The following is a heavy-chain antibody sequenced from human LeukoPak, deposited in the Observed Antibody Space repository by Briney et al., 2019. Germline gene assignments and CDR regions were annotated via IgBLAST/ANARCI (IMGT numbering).Heavy chain of an antibody. J-gene: IGHJ6*03. V-gene: IGHV4-39*07. CDR2: IFYSGST. Sequence: SETLSLTCTVSGGSISTSSYYWGWVRQPPGKGLEWIGNIFYSGSTHYNPSLKSRVTILVDTSKNQFSLKLSSVTAADTAVYYCARDRFDDSSGYYYHYYYYMDVWGKGTTVTVSS. CDR3: ARDRFDDSSGYYYHYYYYMDV. CDR1: GGSISTSSYY. D-gene: IGHD3-22*01.